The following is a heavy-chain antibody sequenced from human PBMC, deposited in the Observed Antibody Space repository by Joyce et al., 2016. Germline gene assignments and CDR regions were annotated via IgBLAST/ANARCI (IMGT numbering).Heavy chain of an antibody. V-gene: IGHV3-23*04. D-gene: IGHD2-15*01. Sequence: EMQLEESGGTLVHTGGSLSLSCTVSQTRSNNYVMAWVRQAQGKGLVWFLVIGASGGGRDYAYSVKGRFTVSRDNSKTMVYLQMTSLQTKDTAIYYCARAMTVVVAYTLRDGFDVWGRGTVVAVSS. CDR1: QTRSNNYV. J-gene: IGHJ3*01. CDR2: IGASGGGR. CDR3: ARAMTVVVAYTLRDGFDV.